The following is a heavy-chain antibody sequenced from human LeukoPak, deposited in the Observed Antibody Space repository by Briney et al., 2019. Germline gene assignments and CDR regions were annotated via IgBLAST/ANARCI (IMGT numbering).Heavy chain of an antibody. D-gene: IGHD5-18*01. CDR1: GFTFSAYA. J-gene: IGHJ4*02. Sequence: PGRSLRLSCAASGFTFSAYAMIWVRQAPGKGLEWVSSISDLGGRIDYAESVKGRFTISRDNSMNTLYLQMNSLRAEDTAVYYCAKEERVTGPYFDYWGQGTLVTVAS. V-gene: IGHV3-23*01. CDR2: ISDLGGRI. CDR3: AKEERVTGPYFDY.